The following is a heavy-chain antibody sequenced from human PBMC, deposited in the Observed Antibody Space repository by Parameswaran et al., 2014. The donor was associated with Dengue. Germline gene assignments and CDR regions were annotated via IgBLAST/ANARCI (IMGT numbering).Heavy chain of an antibody. Sequence: SETLSLTCTVSGGSISSGGYYWSWIRQPPGKGLEWIGYIYYSGSTNYNPSLKSRVTISVDTSKNQFSLKLSSVTAADTAVYYCARGRWGLRRYYYYMDVWGQGTTVTVSS. CDR2: IYYSGST. CDR3: ARGRWGLRRYYYYMDV. D-gene: IGHD2-21*02. J-gene: IGHJ6*03. V-gene: IGHV4-61*08. CDR1: GGSISSGGYY.